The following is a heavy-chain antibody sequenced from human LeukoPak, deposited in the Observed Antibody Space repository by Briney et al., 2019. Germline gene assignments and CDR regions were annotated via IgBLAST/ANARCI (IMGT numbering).Heavy chain of an antibody. CDR2: INPNSGGT. D-gene: IGHD3-9*01. J-gene: IGHJ5*02. Sequence: ASVNLSCKASGYTFTGYYMHWVRQAPGQGLEWMGCINPNSGGTNYAQKFQGRVTMTRDTSISTAYMQLSRLRSDDTAVYYCARGGGLRYFDRNWFDPWGQGTLVTVSS. V-gene: IGHV1-2*02. CDR3: ARGGGLRYFDRNWFDP. CDR1: GYTFTGYY.